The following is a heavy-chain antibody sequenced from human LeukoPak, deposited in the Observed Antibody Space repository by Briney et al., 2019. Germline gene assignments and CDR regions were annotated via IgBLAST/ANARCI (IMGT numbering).Heavy chain of an antibody. V-gene: IGHV4-30-4*01. Sequence: SQTLSLTCTVSGGSNSSGDYYWSWIRQPPGKGLEWIGYTYYSGSTYYNPSLKSRVTISVDTSKNQFSLKLSSVTAADTAVYYCVRRMVGAIRPFDYWGQGTLVTVSS. J-gene: IGHJ4*02. CDR1: GGSNSSGDYY. CDR3: VRRMVGAIRPFDY. CDR2: TYYSGST. D-gene: IGHD1-26*01.